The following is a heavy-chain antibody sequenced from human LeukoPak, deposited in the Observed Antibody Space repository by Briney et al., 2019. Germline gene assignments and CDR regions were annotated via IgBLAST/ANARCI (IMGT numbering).Heavy chain of an antibody. CDR2: ISYDGSNK. CDR3: ARDSATQPRDIVVVPAAMHYYYYYGMDV. D-gene: IGHD2-2*01. J-gene: IGHJ6*04. V-gene: IGHV3-30*04. CDR1: GFTFSSYA. Sequence: GGSLRLSCAASGFTFSSYAMHWVRQAPGKGLEWVAVISYDGSNKYYAASVKGRFTISRDNSKNTLYLQMNSLRAEDTAVYYCARDSATQPRDIVVVPAAMHYYYYYGMDVWGKGTTVTVSS.